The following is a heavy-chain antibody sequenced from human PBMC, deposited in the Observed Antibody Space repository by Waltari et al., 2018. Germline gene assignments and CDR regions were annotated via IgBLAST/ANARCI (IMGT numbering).Heavy chain of an antibody. V-gene: IGHV4-59*11. CDR3: ARTIIVGATVFYFDY. D-gene: IGHD1-26*01. J-gene: IGHJ4*02. CDR2: IYYSGST. CDR1: GGSISSHY. Sequence: QVQLPESGPGLVKPSETLSLPCTVSGGSISSHYWRWIRPPPGKGLEWIGYIYYSGSTNYNPSLKSRVTISVDTSKNQFSLKLSSVTAADTAVYYCARTIIVGATVFYFDYWGQGTLVTVSS.